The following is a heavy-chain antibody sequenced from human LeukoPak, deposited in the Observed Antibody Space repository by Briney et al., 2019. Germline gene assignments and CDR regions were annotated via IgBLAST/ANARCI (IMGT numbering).Heavy chain of an antibody. V-gene: IGHV4-59*12. D-gene: IGHD5-18*01. CDR2: IYYSGST. CDR3: ARGGRTAMVDY. Sequence: SETLSLICAVYGVSFSGYYWSWIRQPPGKGLEWIGYIYYSGSTYYNPSLKSRVTISVDTSKNQFSLKLSSVTAADTAVYYCARGGRTAMVDYWGQGTLVTVSS. CDR1: GVSFSGYY. J-gene: IGHJ4*02.